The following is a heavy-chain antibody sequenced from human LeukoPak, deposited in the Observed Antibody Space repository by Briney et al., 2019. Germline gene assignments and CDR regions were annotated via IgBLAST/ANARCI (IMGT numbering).Heavy chain of an antibody. Sequence: PGGSLRLSCAAARFTFDDYGMSWIRQAPGKGLEWVSGINWNGGSTGYADSVKGRFTISRDNAKNSLYLQMNSLRAEDTALYYCARLWFGEYMDVWGKGTTVTVSS. D-gene: IGHD3-10*01. J-gene: IGHJ6*03. V-gene: IGHV3-20*04. CDR3: ARLWFGEYMDV. CDR2: INWNGGST. CDR1: RFTFDDYG.